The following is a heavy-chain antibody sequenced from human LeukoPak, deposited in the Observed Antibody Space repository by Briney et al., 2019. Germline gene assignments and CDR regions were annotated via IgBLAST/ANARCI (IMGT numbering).Heavy chain of an antibody. CDR2: ISSSGSTI. J-gene: IGHJ4*02. D-gene: IGHD4-17*01. CDR3: ARITPHGDYAFDY. Sequence: KTGGSLRLSCAASGFTFSDYYMSWIRQAPGKGLEWVSYISSSGSTIYYADSVKGRFTISRDNAKNSLYLQMNSLRAEDTAVYYCARITPHGDYAFDYWGQGTLVTVSS. V-gene: IGHV3-11*04. CDR1: GFTFSDYY.